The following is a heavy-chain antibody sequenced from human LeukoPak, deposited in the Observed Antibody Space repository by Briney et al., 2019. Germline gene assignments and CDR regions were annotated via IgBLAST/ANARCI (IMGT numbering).Heavy chain of an antibody. Sequence: GGSLRLSCAASGFTFSSSAMGWVRQAPGKGLEWVSSISGSGSGGSTYYADSVKGRFTISRDNSKNTLYLQMNSLIAEDTAVYYCAKNGDRGAYCSGGSCYPYYYYNMDVWGKGTTVTISS. J-gene: IGHJ6*03. V-gene: IGHV3-23*01. CDR2: ISGSGSGGST. CDR1: GFTFSSSA. D-gene: IGHD2-15*01. CDR3: AKNGDRGAYCSGGSCYPYYYYNMDV.